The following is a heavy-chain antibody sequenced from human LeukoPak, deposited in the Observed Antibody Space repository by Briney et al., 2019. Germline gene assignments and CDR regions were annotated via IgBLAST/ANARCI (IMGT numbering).Heavy chain of an antibody. CDR1: GYTFTDYY. Sequence: GASVKVSCKASGYTFTDYYMHWVRQAPGQGLEWMGWVNSNSGATDYAQKFQGRVTMTRDTSISTAYMDLSRLRSDDTAVYYCVRANRAVAGDYYYWYMDVWGKGTTVTVSS. D-gene: IGHD2-15*01. J-gene: IGHJ6*03. CDR2: VNSNSGAT. V-gene: IGHV1-2*02. CDR3: VRANRAVAGDYYYWYMDV.